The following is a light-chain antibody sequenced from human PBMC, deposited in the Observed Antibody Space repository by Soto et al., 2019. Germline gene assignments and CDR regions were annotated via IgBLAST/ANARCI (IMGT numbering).Light chain of an antibody. CDR3: QQRSNWPIT. V-gene: IGKV3-11*01. CDR1: QSVSSY. CDR2: DAS. Sequence: EIVLTQSPATLSLSPGERATLSCRASQSVSSYLAWYQQKPGQAPRLLIYDASNRATGIPVRFSGSGSGTDFTLTISSLEPEDFAVYYCQQRSNWPITCGQGTRLEIK. J-gene: IGKJ5*01.